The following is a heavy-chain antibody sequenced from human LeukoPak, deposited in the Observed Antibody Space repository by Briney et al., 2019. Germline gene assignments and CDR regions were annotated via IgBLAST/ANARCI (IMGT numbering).Heavy chain of an antibody. V-gene: IGHV3-33*06. J-gene: IGHJ4*02. CDR2: IWYDGSNK. D-gene: IGHD4-17*01. CDR1: GFTFSSYG. CDR3: AKGDYGDSEANLDY. Sequence: GRSLRLSCAASGFTFSSYGMHWVRQAPGKGLAGMTFIWYDGSNKYYADSVKGRFSISRDNSKNTVYLQMNSLRIEDTAIYYCAKGDYGDSEANLDYWGQGTLVTVSS.